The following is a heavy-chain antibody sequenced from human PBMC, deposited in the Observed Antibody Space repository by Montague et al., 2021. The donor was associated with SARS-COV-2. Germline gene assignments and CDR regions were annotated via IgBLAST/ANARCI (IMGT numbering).Heavy chain of an antibody. CDR3: ARRRLREDYFDF. J-gene: IGHJ4*02. D-gene: IGHD4-17*01. V-gene: IGHV4-39*01. CDR1: GDSVSSSDHY. CDR2: VYYSGYT. Sequence: SETLSLTCTVSGDSVSSSDHYWGWIRQPPGQGLEWLGIVYYSGYTYYNPSAKGRVTISIDASKNQFSLKLNSLTATDTAIYHCARRRLREDYFDFWGQGTLLTVSS.